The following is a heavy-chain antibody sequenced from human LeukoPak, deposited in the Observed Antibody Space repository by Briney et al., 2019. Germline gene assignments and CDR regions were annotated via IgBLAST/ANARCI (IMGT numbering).Heavy chain of an antibody. Sequence: ASVKVSCMASGYTFTSYGISWVRQAPGQGLEWMGWISAYNSNTNYAQKKLQGRVTMTTDTSTSTAYMELRSLRSDDTAVYYCARDLRRDTSGWNSQAVLDYWGQGTLVTVSS. D-gene: IGHD6-19*01. V-gene: IGHV1-18*01. CDR1: GYTFTSYG. J-gene: IGHJ4*02. CDR2: ISAYNSNT. CDR3: ARDLRRDTSGWNSQAVLDY.